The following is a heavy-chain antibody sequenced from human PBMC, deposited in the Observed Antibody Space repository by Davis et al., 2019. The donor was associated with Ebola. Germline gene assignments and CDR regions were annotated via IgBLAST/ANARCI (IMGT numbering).Heavy chain of an antibody. CDR2: LRTDGTNE. Sequence: GGSLRLSCAASGFTFSSYSMNWVRQAPGKGLEWVAFLRTDGTNENNADSVKGRFTISRDKSKNTVYLQMNSLRAEDTAMYYCTKDKGQRYFDYWGEGTLVTVSS. CDR1: GFTFSSYS. J-gene: IGHJ4*02. CDR3: TKDKGQRYFDY. V-gene: IGHV3-30*02.